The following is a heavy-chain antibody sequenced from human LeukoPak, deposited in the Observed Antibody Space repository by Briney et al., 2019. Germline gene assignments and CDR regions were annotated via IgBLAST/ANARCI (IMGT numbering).Heavy chain of an antibody. V-gene: IGHV1-2*02. CDR3: ARVAYYYGSGSSKGDELDY. CDR1: GYTFTCYY. J-gene: IGHJ4*02. D-gene: IGHD3-10*01. CDR2: INPNSGGT. Sequence: ASVKVSCKASGYTFTCYYMHWVRQAPGQGLEWMGWINPNSGGTNYAQKFQGRVTMTRDTSISTAYMELSRLRSDDTAVYYCARVAYYYGSGSSKGDELDYWGQGTLVTVSS.